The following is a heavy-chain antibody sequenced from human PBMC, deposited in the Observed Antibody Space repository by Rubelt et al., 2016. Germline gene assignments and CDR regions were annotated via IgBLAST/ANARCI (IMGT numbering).Heavy chain of an antibody. CDR2: IYYSGST. CDR3: ARDYYGSGSYYH. V-gene: IGHV4-39*07. J-gene: IGHJ4*02. CDR1: GGSISSSSYY. Sequence: QLQLQESGPGLVKPSETLSLTCTVSGGSISSSSYYWGWIRQPPGKGLEWIGSIYYSGSTYYNPSLKSRVTISVDTSKNQFSLKLSSVTAADTAVYYCARDYYGSGSYYHWGQGTLVTVSS. D-gene: IGHD3-10*01.